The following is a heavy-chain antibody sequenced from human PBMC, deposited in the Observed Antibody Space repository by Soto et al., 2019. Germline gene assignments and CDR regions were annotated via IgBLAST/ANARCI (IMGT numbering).Heavy chain of an antibody. CDR3: ARGTLQQLVRLTDAFDI. V-gene: IGHV4-59*01. CDR1: GGSISNYY. J-gene: IGHJ3*02. Sequence: RSLTCTVSGGSISNYYWSWIRRPPGKGLEWIGYIYYSGSTSYNPSLKSRVTISVDTSKTQFSLKLSSVTAADTAVYYCARGTLQQLVRLTDAFDIWGQGTRVTVSS. CDR2: IYYSGST. D-gene: IGHD6-13*01.